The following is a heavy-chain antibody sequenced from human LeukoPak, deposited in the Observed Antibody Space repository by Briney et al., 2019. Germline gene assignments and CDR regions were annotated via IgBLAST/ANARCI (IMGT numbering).Heavy chain of an antibody. CDR1: GYTFTDYS. V-gene: IGHV1-2*06. D-gene: IGHD2-2*01. J-gene: IGHJ5*01. CDR2: VYPSTGAT. CDR3: ARPMMSSPYTWSRQLVPAPITKGGGFDS. Sequence: GASVKVSCKTSGYTFTDYSLHWVRQAPGQGLEWMGRVYPSTGATNYAQKFQGRVTMTRDTSINTAYMELSSLRSDDTAVYYCARPMMSSPYTWSRQLVPAPITKGGGFDSWGQGTLVTVSS.